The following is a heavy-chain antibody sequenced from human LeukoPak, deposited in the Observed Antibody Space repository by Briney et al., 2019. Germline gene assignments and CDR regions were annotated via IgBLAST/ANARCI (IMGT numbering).Heavy chain of an antibody. V-gene: IGHV4-39*01. Sequence: PSETLSLTCTVSGGSISSSSYYWGWIRQPPGKGLEWIGSIYYSGSTYYNPSLKSRVTISVDTSKNQFSLKVSSVTAADTAVYYCVGTSYYYFDYWGQGALVTVSS. J-gene: IGHJ4*02. CDR1: GGSISSSSYY. D-gene: IGHD2-2*01. CDR2: IYYSGST. CDR3: VGTSYYYFDY.